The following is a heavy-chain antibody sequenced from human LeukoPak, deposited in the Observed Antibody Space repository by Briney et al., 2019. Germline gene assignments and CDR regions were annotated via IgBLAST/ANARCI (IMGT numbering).Heavy chain of an antibody. V-gene: IGHV3-7*01. CDR2: IKQDGSEK. CDR1: GFTFSSYG. J-gene: IGHJ4*02. CDR3: ARVLPGFFDY. Sequence: GGSLRLSCAASGFTFSSYGMSWVRQAPGKGLEWVANIKQDGSEKYYVDSVKGRFTISRDNAKNSLYLQMNSLRAEDTAMYYCARVLPGFFDYWGQGTLVIVSS.